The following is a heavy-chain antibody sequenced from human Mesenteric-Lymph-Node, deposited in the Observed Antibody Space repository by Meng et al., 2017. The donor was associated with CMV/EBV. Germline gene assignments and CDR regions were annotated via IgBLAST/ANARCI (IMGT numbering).Heavy chain of an antibody. D-gene: IGHD3-3*01. J-gene: IGHJ5*02. CDR3: ARDYDFWSGSRAWFDP. V-gene: IGHV1-69*10. Sequence: SVKVSCKASGGTFSSYAISWVRQAPGQGLEWMGGIIPILGIANYAQKFQGRVTITADKSTSTAYMELSSLRSEDTAVYYCARDYDFWSGSRAWFDPWGQGTLVTVSS. CDR2: IIPILGIA. CDR1: GGTFSSYA.